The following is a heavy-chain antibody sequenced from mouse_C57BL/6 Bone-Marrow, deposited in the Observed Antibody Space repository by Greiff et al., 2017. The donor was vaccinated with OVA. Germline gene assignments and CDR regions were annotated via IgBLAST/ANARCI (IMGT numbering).Heavy chain of an antibody. CDR3: TTAYYDSFAY. V-gene: IGHV14-4*01. Sequence: EVKLVESGAELVRPGASVKLSCTASGFNIKDDYMHWVKQRPEQGLEWIGWIDPENGDTEYASKFQGKATITADTSSNTAYLQLSSLTSEDTAVYYCTTAYYDSFAYWGQGTLVTVSA. J-gene: IGHJ3*01. D-gene: IGHD2-4*01. CDR2: IDPENGDT. CDR1: GFNIKDDY.